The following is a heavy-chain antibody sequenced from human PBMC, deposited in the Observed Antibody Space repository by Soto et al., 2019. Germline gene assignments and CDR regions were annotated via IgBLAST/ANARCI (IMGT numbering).Heavy chain of an antibody. Sequence: ETLSLTCTVSGYSISSGFYWGWIRQPPGKGLEWIGSGYHRGTSYYNPSLQSRVSISIDTSKNQFSLRLASVTAADTAVYYCARGNGYYDTSGDFNSWGQGALVTVSS. CDR3: ARGNGYYDTSGDFNS. CDR1: GYSISSGFY. J-gene: IGHJ4*02. V-gene: IGHV4-38-2*02. D-gene: IGHD3-22*01. CDR2: GYHRGTS.